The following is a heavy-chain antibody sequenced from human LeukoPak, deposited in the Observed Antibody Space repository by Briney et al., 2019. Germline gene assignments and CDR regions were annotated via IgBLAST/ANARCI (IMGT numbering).Heavy chain of an antibody. J-gene: IGHJ4*02. CDR1: GFTFSTHA. CDR2: LSGDGSTT. CDR3: ARGTSLGRPGTYYFDY. V-gene: IGHV3-23*01. D-gene: IGHD1/OR15-1a*01. Sequence: GGSLRLSCAASGFTFSTHAMSWVRQAPGKGLEWVSSLSGDGSTTYHADSVKGRFTISRDNSRSTLYLQVNSLSAEDTAVYYCARGTSLGRPGTYYFDYWGQGALVTVS.